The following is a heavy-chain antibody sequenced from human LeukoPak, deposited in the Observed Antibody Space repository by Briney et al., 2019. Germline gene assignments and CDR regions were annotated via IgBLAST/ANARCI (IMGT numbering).Heavy chain of an antibody. CDR2: IYHSGST. V-gene: IGHV4-4*02. D-gene: IGHD1-26*01. J-gene: IGHJ5*02. CDR1: GGSISSSNR. CDR3: AITRYSGSYHPNWFDP. Sequence: PSETLSLTCAVSGGSISSSNRWSWVRQAPGKGLEWIGEIYHSGSTNYNPSLKSRVTISVDKSKNQFSLKLISVTAADTAVYYCAITRYSGSYHPNWFDPWGQGTLVTVSS.